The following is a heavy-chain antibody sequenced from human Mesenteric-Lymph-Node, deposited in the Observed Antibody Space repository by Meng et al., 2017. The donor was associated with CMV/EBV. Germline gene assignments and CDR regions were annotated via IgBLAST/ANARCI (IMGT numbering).Heavy chain of an antibody. CDR3: ARDSTATYNPPYYSYYGLDV. CDR2: ISYDGSNK. CDR1: GFTFSSYA. V-gene: IGHV3-30*04. Sequence: GGSLRLSCAASGFTFSSYAMHWVRQAPGKGLEWVAVISYDGSNKYYADSVKGRFTISRDNSKNTLYLQMNSLRAEDTAVYFCARDSTATYNPPYYSYYGLDVWGQGTTVTVSS. D-gene: IGHD1-14*01. J-gene: IGHJ6*02.